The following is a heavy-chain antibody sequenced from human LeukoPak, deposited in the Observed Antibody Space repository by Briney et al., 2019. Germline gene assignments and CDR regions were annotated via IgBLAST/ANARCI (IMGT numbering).Heavy chain of an antibody. D-gene: IGHD1-26*01. V-gene: IGHV3-23*01. Sequence: GGSLRLSCAASGFTFSSYSMNWVRQAPGKGLEWVSSISESGDKTDYADSVRGRFTISRDNSQNTLYLQMNSLRVEDTALYYCAKQWVDCWGQGTLVTVSS. CDR2: ISESGDKT. CDR1: GFTFSSYS. J-gene: IGHJ4*02. CDR3: AKQWVDC.